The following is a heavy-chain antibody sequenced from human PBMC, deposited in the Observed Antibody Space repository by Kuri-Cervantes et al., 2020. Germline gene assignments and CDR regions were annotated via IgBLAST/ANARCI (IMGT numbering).Heavy chain of an antibody. CDR3: ASEYYYDSSGYY. Sequence: SETLSLTCAVSGGSISSSNWWSWVRQPPGKGLEWIGYIYYSGSTNYNPSLKSRVTISVDTSKNQFSLKLSSVTAADTAVYYCASEYYYDSSGYYLGQGTLVTVSS. CDR1: GGSISSSNW. D-gene: IGHD3-22*01. J-gene: IGHJ4*02. V-gene: IGHV4-4*02. CDR2: IYYSGST.